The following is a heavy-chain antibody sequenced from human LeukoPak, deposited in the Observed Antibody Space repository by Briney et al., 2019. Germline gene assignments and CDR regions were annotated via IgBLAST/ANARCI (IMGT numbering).Heavy chain of an antibody. CDR2: INHSGST. J-gene: IGHJ5*02. V-gene: IGHV4-34*01. CDR1: GGSFSGYY. Sequence: TPSETLSLTCAVYGGSFSGYYWSWIRQPPGKGLEWIGEINHSGSTNYNPSLKSRVTISVDTSKNQFSLKLSSVTAADTAVYYCARVDFGWYNWFDPWGQGTLVTVSS. CDR3: ARVDFGWYNWFDP. D-gene: IGHD3-9*01.